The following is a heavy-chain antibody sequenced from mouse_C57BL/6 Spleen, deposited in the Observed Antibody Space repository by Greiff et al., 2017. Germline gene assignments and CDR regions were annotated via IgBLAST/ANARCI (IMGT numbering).Heavy chain of an antibody. Sequence: QVQLQQSGAELVRPGASVKLSCKASGYTFTDYYINWVKQRPGQGLEWIARIYPGSGNTYSNEKFKGKATLTAEKSSSTAYMQLSSLTSEDSAVYFGAREGWLPLFDYWGQGTTLTVSS. V-gene: IGHV1-76*01. D-gene: IGHD2-3*01. CDR3: AREGWLPLFDY. CDR2: IYPGSGNT. J-gene: IGHJ2*01. CDR1: GYTFTDYY.